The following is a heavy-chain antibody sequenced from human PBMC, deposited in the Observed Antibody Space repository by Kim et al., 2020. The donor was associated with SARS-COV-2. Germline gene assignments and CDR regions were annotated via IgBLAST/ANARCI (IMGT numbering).Heavy chain of an antibody. CDR2: INHSGST. CDR3: ARARNKRYFDY. V-gene: IGHV4-34*01. Sequence: SETLSLTCAVYGGSFSGYYWSWIRQPPGKGLEWIGEINHSGSTNYNPSLKSRVTISVDTSKNQFSLKLSSVTAADTAVYYCARARNKRYFDYWGQGTLVTVSS. CDR1: GGSFSGYY. J-gene: IGHJ4*02.